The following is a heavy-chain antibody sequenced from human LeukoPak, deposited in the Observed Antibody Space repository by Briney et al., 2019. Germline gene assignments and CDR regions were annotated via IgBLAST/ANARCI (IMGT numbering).Heavy chain of an antibody. D-gene: IGHD6-13*01. V-gene: IGHV7-4-1*02. CDR1: GYTFTNYA. Sequence: ASVKVSCKASGYTFTNYAMNWVRQAPGQGLEWMGWINTNTGNPTYAQGFTGRFVFSLDTSVSTAYLQISSLKAEDTAVYYCATDSIAAAGTDFDYWGQGTLVTVSS. CDR3: ATDSIAAAGTDFDY. J-gene: IGHJ4*02. CDR2: INTNTGNP.